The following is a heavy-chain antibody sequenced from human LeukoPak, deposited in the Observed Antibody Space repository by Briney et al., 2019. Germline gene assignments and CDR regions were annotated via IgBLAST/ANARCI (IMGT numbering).Heavy chain of an antibody. Sequence: PSETLSLTCTVSGGSISSYYWSWIRQPPGKGLEWIGYIYYSGSTNYNPSLKSRVTISVDTSKNQFSLKLSSVTAEDTGVYYCAREGDTWYYFDYWGQGTLVTVSS. CDR1: GGSISSYY. J-gene: IGHJ4*02. CDR2: IYYSGST. V-gene: IGHV4-59*12. D-gene: IGHD5-18*01. CDR3: AREGDTWYYFDY.